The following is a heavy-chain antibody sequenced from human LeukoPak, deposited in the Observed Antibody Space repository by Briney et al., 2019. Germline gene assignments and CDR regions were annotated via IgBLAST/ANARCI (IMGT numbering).Heavy chain of an antibody. V-gene: IGHV3-23*03. CDR3: ARDTTVTAIYYYYYMDV. J-gene: IGHJ6*03. D-gene: IGHD4-17*01. CDR2: IHGGGTTT. CDR1: EFTFGRYG. Sequence: PGGSLKLSCAASEFTFGRYGMSWVRQAPGKGLEWVSVIHGGGTTTFYADSVKGRFTISRDNSKNTLYLQMNSLRAEDTAVYYCARDTTVTAIYYYYYMDVWGKGTTVTVSS.